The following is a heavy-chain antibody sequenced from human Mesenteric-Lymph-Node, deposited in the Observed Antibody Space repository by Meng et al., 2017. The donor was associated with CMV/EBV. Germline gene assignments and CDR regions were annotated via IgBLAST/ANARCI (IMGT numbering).Heavy chain of an antibody. J-gene: IGHJ4*02. CDR1: GFTFSSYW. CDR2: IWYDGSNK. Sequence: GESLKISCAASGFTFSSYWMSWVRQAPGKGLEWVAVIWYDGSNKYYADSVKGRFTISRDNSKNTLYLQVNSLRAEDTAVYYCAKDRVDCSGDTCYVDHPDYWGQGTLVTVSS. CDR3: AKDRVDCSGDTCYVDHPDY. D-gene: IGHD2-15*01. V-gene: IGHV3-33*06.